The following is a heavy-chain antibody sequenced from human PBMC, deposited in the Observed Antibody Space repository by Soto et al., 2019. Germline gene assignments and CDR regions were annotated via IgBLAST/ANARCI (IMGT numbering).Heavy chain of an antibody. D-gene: IGHD3-3*02. CDR3: ARDLSALDY. J-gene: IGHJ4*02. Sequence: EVQLVESGGGSVQPGGSLRLSCAASGFTFSYYWMHWVRQAPGNGLVWVSRINTDGSGTTYADPVKGRFTISRDNAKNTLYLQMNSLRAEDTAVYYCARDLSALDYWGQGTLVTVSS. V-gene: IGHV3-74*01. CDR1: GFTFSYYW. CDR2: INTDGSGT.